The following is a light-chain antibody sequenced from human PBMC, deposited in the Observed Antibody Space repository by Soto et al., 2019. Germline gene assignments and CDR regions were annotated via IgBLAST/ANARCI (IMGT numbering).Light chain of an antibody. J-gene: IGKJ1*01. CDR1: QSVSSN. CDR2: GAS. Sequence: ELVVTQSPATLSVSPGERATLSVRASQSVSSNLAWYQQKPGQAPRLLIYGASTRATGIPARFSGSGSGTEFTLTTISLQSEDVALYYCQQYNNWPTWTFGQGTKVDIK. V-gene: IGKV3-15*01. CDR3: QQYNNWPTWT.